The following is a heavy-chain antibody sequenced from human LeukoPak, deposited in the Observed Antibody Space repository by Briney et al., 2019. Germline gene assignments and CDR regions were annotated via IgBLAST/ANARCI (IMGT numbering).Heavy chain of an antibody. Sequence: GGSLRLPCAVSGFTFSSYSMSWVRQAPGKGLEWVSVIYSGGDTYYADSVKGRFTTSRDNSKNTLYLQMHTLRAEDTAVYYCARDLLGRPYYYGMDVWGQGTTVTVSS. CDR1: GFTFSSYS. D-gene: IGHD1-26*01. CDR2: IYSGGDT. J-gene: IGHJ6*02. V-gene: IGHV3-53*01. CDR3: ARDLLGRPYYYGMDV.